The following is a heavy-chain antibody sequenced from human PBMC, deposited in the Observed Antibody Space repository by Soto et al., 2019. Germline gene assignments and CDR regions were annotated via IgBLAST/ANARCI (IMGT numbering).Heavy chain of an antibody. CDR2: INAGNVNT. V-gene: IGHV1-3*01. CDR1: GYTFTTYA. D-gene: IGHD3-10*01. Sequence: GASVKVSCKASGYTFTTYAMHWVRQAPGQRHEWMGWINAGNVNTNYSQKFQGRVTITADESTSTAYMELSSLRSEDTAVYYCARDITMVRGDPIPDDAFDIWGQGTMVTVSS. J-gene: IGHJ3*02. CDR3: ARDITMVRGDPIPDDAFDI.